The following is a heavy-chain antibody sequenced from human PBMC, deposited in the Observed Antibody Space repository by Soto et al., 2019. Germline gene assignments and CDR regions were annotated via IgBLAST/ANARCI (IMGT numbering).Heavy chain of an antibody. J-gene: IGHJ6*02. V-gene: IGHV4-59*01. CDR1: GDSIRSYY. CDR2: IYYSGST. Sequence: SETLSLTCTVSGDSIRSYYWTWIRQPPGKGLELIGYIYYSGSTRYNPSLKSRVTISVDMSKNQFSLKLSSVIAADTAVYYCARAYGGFDNGLDVWGQGTAVTVT. CDR3: ARAYGGFDNGLDV. D-gene: IGHD5-12*01.